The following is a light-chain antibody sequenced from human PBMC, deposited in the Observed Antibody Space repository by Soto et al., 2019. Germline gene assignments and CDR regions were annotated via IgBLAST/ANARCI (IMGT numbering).Light chain of an antibody. Sequence: DIQMTQSPSTLSAYVGDRVTITCRASQSITNRLAWYQQKPGKAPKVLIYDASNLESGVPSRFSGSGSGTEFILTISSLQPDDFATYWCQHYGGMWAFGQGTKLEIK. V-gene: IGKV1-5*01. J-gene: IGKJ1*01. CDR1: QSITNR. CDR3: QHYGGMWA. CDR2: DAS.